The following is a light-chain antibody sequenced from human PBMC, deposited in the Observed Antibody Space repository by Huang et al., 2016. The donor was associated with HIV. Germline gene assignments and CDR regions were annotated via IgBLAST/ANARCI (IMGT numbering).Light chain of an antibody. CDR3: QQRGNWQLT. CDR2: DAS. V-gene: IGKV3-11*01. J-gene: IGKJ4*01. Sequence: EIVLTQSPATLSSSPGERATLSCRASQGLATYLAWYQQKPGQAPRRLIYDASNRATGIPARFSGSGSGTDFTLTISSLEPEDFAVYYCQQRGNWQLTFGGGTKVEIK. CDR1: QGLATY.